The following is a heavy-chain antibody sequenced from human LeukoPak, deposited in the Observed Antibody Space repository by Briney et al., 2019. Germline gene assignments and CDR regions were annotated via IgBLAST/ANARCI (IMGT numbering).Heavy chain of an antibody. CDR1: GFTFSSYA. V-gene: IGHV3-30-3*01. CDR2: ISYDGSNK. D-gene: IGHD2-2*01. CDR3: AIPYIVVVPAARSGY. J-gene: IGHJ4*02. Sequence: GRSLRLSCAASGFTFSSYAMHWVRQAPGKGLEWVAVISYDGSNKYYADSVKGRFTISRDNSKNTLYLQMNSLRAEDTAVYYCAIPYIVVVPAARSGYWGQGTLVTVSS.